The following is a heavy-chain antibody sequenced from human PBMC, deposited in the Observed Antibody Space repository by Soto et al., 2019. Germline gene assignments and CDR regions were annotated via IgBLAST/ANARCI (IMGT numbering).Heavy chain of an antibody. J-gene: IGHJ4*02. CDR1: GDSVTTGSYY. CDR3: ARRDYAIDS. CDR2: IYYSGST. V-gene: IGHV4-61*03. Sequence: QLQESGPGLVKPSETLSLTCKVSGDSVTTGSYYWTWIRQPPGKGLEWIGYIYYSGSTNYNPSLESRAAILAYKTGSHFSLHLTSVTGDDTAVYYCARRDYAIDSWGRVTLVTVSS. D-gene: IGHD4-17*01.